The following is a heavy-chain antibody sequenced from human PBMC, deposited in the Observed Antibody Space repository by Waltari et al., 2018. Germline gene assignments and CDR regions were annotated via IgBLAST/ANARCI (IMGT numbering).Heavy chain of an antibody. CDR3: AREREQQLVQEWSGHYYTHYGMDV. CDR2: INYRGAT. D-gene: IGHD6-13*01. V-gene: IGHV4-34*01. CDR1: GGSFTGYY. Sequence: QVQVQQWGAGLLRPSETLSLTCAVYGGSFTGYYWIWIRQPPGKGLEWIGEINYRGATNYNPSRKRRVTMAVDTSKSQFSLKMKSVTAADSAVYYCAREREQQLVQEWSGHYYTHYGMDVWGQGTTVTVSS. J-gene: IGHJ6*02.